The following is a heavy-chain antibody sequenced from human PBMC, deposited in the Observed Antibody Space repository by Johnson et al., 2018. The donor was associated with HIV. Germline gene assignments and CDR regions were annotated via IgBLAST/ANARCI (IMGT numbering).Heavy chain of an antibody. CDR1: GFTFSSYG. CDR2: ISCDGSNK. Sequence: HVQLVESGGGVVQPGRSLRLSCAASGFTFSSYGMHWVRQAPGKGLEWVAVISCDGSNKYYADSVKGRFTISRDNSKNTLYLQMNSLRAEDTAVYYCARDNEDIVLVVAFDIWGQGTMVTVSS. V-gene: IGHV3-30*03. CDR3: ARDNEDIVLVVAFDI. J-gene: IGHJ3*02. D-gene: IGHD2-8*02.